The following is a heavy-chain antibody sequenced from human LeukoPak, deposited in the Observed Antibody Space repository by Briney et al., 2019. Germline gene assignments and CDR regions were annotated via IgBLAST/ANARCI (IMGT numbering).Heavy chain of an antibody. J-gene: IGHJ4*02. CDR2: IYSSGST. CDR3: ARSRSIAARVYFDY. D-gene: IGHD6-6*01. Sequence: SETLSLTCTVSGGSISSYYWSWIRQPPGKGLEWIGSIYSSGSTYYNPSLKSRVTISVDTSKNQFSLKLTSVTAADTAVYYCARSRSIAARVYFDYWGQGTLVTVSS. V-gene: IGHV4-59*12. CDR1: GGSISSYY.